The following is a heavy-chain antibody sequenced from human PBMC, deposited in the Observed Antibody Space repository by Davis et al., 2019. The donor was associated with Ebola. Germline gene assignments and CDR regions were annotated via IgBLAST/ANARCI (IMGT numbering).Heavy chain of an antibody. J-gene: IGHJ1*01. CDR1: GFAFSSYT. Sequence: GESLKISCAASGFAFSSYTMAWFRQAPGMGLEWVSAVDKTGGGTYHADSVRGRFTISRDNSRNTLFLQMNSLRAEDTAIYYCAKALVAYSGYVDHWGQGALVTVSS. D-gene: IGHD5-12*01. CDR3: AKALVAYSGYVDH. CDR2: VDKTGGGT. V-gene: IGHV3-23*01.